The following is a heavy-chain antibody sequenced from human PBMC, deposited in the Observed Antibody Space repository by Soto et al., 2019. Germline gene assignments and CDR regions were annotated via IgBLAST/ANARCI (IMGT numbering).Heavy chain of an antibody. D-gene: IGHD6-19*01. J-gene: IGHJ6*02. CDR2: INHSGST. V-gene: IGHV4-34*01. CDR3: ARASPAVTDV. Sequence: SETLSLTCAVYGGSFSGYYWSWIRQPPGKGLEWIGEINHSGSTNYNPSLKSRVTISVDTSKNQFSLKLSSVTAADTAVYYCARASPAVTDVWGQGTTVTVSS. CDR1: GGSFSGYY.